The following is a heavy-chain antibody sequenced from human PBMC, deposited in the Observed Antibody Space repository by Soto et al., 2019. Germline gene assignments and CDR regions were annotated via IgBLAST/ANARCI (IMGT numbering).Heavy chain of an antibody. V-gene: IGHV4-39*01. CDR2: IYYSGST. CDR3: ARRLYYDSSGFEGGGMDV. J-gene: IGHJ6*02. D-gene: IGHD3-22*01. Sequence: SETLSLTCTVSGGYISNSRYYWGWIRQPPGKGLEWIGSIYYSGSTYYNPSLKSRVTISVDTSKNQFSLKLSSVTAADTAVYYCARRLYYDSSGFEGGGMDVWGQGTTVTVSS. CDR1: GGYISNSRYY.